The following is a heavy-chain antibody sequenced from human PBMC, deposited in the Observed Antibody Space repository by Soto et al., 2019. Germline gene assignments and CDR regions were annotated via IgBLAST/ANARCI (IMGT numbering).Heavy chain of an antibody. J-gene: IGHJ5*02. Sequence: QVQLRESGPGMVRPSGTLSLTCAVSGTSISSTFWWTWVRQPPGKGLEWIGEIYHSGSTKYNPSLKMRVTIPVDESTNQFSLELRAVTAADTAVYYWATLPPRIVVVKTEIPTWGQGTLVTVSS. CDR3: ATLPPRIVVVKTEIPT. CDR1: GTSISSTFW. D-gene: IGHD2-15*01. V-gene: IGHV4-4*02. CDR2: IYHSGST.